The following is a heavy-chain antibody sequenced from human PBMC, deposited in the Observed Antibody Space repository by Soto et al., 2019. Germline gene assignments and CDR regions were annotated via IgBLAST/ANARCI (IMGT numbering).Heavy chain of an antibody. CDR1: GGSISSGGYY. V-gene: IGHV4-31*03. CDR2: IYYSGST. J-gene: IGHJ6*02. D-gene: IGHD3-3*01. CDR3: ARSFAPRYYDFARHMDV. Sequence: QVQLQESGPGLVKPSQTLSLTCTVSGGSISSGGYYWSWIRQHPGKGLEWIGYIYYSGSTYYNPSLKSRVTISVDTSKNQFSLKLSSVTAADTAVYYCARSFAPRYYDFARHMDVWGQGTTVTVSS.